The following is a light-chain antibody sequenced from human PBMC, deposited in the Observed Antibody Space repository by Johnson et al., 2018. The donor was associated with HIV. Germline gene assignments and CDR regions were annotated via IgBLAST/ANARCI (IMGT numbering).Light chain of an antibody. CDR1: SSNIGNNY. J-gene: IGLJ1*01. V-gene: IGLV1-51*01. CDR3: GTWDSSLSAYV. Sequence: QSVLTQPPSVSAAPGQKVTISCSGSSSNIGNNYVSWYQQLPGTAPKLLIYDNNKRPPGIPDRFSGSKSGTSATLGIPGLPTGDEADYYRGTWDSSLSAYVFGTGSKVTVL. CDR2: DNN.